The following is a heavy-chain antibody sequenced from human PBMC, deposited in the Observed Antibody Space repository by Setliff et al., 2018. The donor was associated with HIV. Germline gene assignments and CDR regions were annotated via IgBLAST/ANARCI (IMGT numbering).Heavy chain of an antibody. CDR3: ARTAYDYGDYADEDYYYGMDV. V-gene: IGHV4-59*01. J-gene: IGHJ6*02. CDR1: GGSISSYY. D-gene: IGHD4-17*01. Sequence: KTSETLSLTCTVSGGSISSYYWSWIRQPPGKGLEWIGYIYYSGSTNYNPSLKSRVTISVDTSKNQFSLKLSSVTAADTAVYYCARTAYDYGDYADEDYYYGMDVWGQGTTVTVSS. CDR2: IYYSGST.